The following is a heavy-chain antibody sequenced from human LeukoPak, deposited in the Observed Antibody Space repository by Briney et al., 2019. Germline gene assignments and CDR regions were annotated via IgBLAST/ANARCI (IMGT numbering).Heavy chain of an antibody. V-gene: IGHV4-59*12. D-gene: IGHD6-19*01. Sequence: PSETLSLTCTVSGGSISSYYWSWIRQPSGKGLEWIGYIYYSGSTNYNPSLKSRVTISVDTSKNQFSLKLSSVTAADTAVYYCARETTLTGYSSGLGFNYWGQRTLVTVSS. J-gene: IGHJ4*02. CDR1: GGSISSYY. CDR2: IYYSGST. CDR3: ARETTLTGYSSGLGFNY.